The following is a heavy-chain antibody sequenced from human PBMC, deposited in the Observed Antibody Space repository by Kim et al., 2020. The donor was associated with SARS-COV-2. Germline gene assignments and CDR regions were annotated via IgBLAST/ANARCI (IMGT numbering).Heavy chain of an antibody. V-gene: IGHV4-39*01. D-gene: IGHD1-26*01. CDR3: ASKGDIVGATTAFDY. J-gene: IGHJ4*02. Sequence: PSLKSRVTISVDTSKNQFSLKLSSVTAADTAVYYCASKGDIVGATTAFDYWGQGTLVTVSS.